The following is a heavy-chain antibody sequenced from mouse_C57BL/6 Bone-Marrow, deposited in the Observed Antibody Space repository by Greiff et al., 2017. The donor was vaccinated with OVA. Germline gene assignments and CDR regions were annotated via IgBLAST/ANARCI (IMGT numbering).Heavy chain of an antibody. J-gene: IGHJ2*01. V-gene: IGHV1-77*01. CDR1: GYTFTDYY. CDR3: ASTVVRFDH. Sequence: QVQLQQSGAELVKPGASVKISCKASGYTFTDYYINWVKQRPGQGLEWIGKIGPGSGSTYSNEKLKGKATLTADKSSSTAYMQLSSLSSEYSAVYFCASTVVRFDHWGQGTTLTVSS. CDR2: IGPGSGST. D-gene: IGHD1-1*01.